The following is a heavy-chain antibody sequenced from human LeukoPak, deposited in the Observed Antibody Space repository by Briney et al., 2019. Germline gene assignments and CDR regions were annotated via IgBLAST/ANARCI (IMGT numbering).Heavy chain of an antibody. J-gene: IGHJ4*02. CDR1: GFTFSSYA. CDR3: AKNPFMGYGSDYFDD. Sequence: HPGGSLRLSCAASGFTFSSYAMTWVRQAPGKGLEWVSAISDTGGNTYYADSVKGRFTISRDNSKNTLYLQMNSLRAEDTAVYYCAKNPFMGYGSDYFDDWGQGTLVTVSS. CDR2: ISDTGGNT. D-gene: IGHD3-10*01. V-gene: IGHV3-23*01.